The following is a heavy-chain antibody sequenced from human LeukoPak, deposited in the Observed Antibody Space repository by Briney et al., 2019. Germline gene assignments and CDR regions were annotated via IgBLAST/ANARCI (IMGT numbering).Heavy chain of an antibody. J-gene: IGHJ4*02. CDR2: INHSGST. Sequence: SETLSLTCAVYGGSFSGYYWSWIRQPPGKGLEWIGEINHSGSTNYNPSLKSRVTISVDTSKNQFSLKLSSVTAADTAVYYCARVDVVVPAAMYFDYWGQGTLVTVSS. CDR3: ARVDVVVPAAMYFDY. D-gene: IGHD2-2*01. V-gene: IGHV4-34*01. CDR1: GGSFSGYY.